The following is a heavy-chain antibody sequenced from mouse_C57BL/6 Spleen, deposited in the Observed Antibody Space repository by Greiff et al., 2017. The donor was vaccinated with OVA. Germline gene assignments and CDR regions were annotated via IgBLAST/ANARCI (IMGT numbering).Heavy chain of an antibody. D-gene: IGHD1-1*01. CDR2: ISYDGSN. CDR3: ARDEGNYYGSSPTV. V-gene: IGHV3-6*01. Sequence: EVKLQESGPGLVKPSQSLSLTCSVTGYSITSGYYWNWIRQFPGNKLEWMGYISYDGSNNYNPSLKNRISITRDTSKNQFFLKLNSVTTEDTATYYCARDEGNYYGSSPTVWGTGTTVTVSS. J-gene: IGHJ1*03. CDR1: GYSITSGYY.